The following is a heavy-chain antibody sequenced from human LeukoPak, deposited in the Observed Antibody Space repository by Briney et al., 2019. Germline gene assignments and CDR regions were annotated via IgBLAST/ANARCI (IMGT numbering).Heavy chain of an antibody. D-gene: IGHD3-16*01. J-gene: IGHJ4*02. CDR3: AGGSGYYFDY. Sequence: PSETLSLTCTVSGGSISSYYWSWIRQPPGKGLEWIGYIYYSGSTNYDPSLKSRVTISVDTSKNQFSLRLSSVTAADTAVYYCAGGSGYYFDYWGQGTLVTVSS. CDR2: IYYSGST. CDR1: GGSISSYY. V-gene: IGHV4-59*01.